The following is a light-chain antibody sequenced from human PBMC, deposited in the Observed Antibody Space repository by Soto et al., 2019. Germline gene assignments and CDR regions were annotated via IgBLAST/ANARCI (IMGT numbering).Light chain of an antibody. CDR1: NSDIGSYNY. CDR3: TSYTTSGTR. CDR2: AVR. V-gene: IGLV2-14*01. J-gene: IGLJ1*01. Sequence: QSALTQPASVSGSPGQSITISCTGTNSDIGSYNYVSWYQQHPGKAPKLIIYAVRDRPSGVSSRFSGSKSGNTASLTISGLQAEDEADYYCTSYTTSGTRFGTGTKVTVL.